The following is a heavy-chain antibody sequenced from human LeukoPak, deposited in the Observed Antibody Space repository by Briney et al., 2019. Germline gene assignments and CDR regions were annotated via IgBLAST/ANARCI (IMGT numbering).Heavy chain of an antibody. Sequence: SETLSLTCAVYGGSSSGYYWSWIRQPPGKGLEWIGEINHSGSTNYNPSLKSRVTISVDTSKNQFSLKLSSVTAADTAVYYCARGTLNYYDSSGYWGYWGQGTLVTVSS. CDR2: INHSGST. CDR3: ARGTLNYYDSSGYWGY. CDR1: GGSSSGYY. D-gene: IGHD3-22*01. J-gene: IGHJ4*02. V-gene: IGHV4-34*01.